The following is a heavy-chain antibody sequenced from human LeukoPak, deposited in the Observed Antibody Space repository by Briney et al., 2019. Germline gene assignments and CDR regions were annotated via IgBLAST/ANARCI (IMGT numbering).Heavy chain of an antibody. J-gene: IGHJ3*01. CDR3: ATRYCSGTSCYRGAFDV. V-gene: IGHV3-66*02. CDR1: GFTLRSNY. CDR2: IYSGGDT. Sequence: PGGSLRHSCAACGFTLRSNYMSWLGQAAAKGLPWVSLIYSGGDTYYADSVKGRFTISRDNSKNTLYLQMNNLRADDTAVYYCATRYCSGTSCYRGAFDVWGQGTMVTVSS. D-gene: IGHD2-2*02.